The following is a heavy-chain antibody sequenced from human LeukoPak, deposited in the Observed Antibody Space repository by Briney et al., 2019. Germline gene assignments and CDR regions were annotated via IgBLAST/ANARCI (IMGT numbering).Heavy chain of an antibody. CDR1: GYSFTIYW. D-gene: IGHD4-11*01. Sequence: GESLKISCKGSGYSFTIYWIGWVRQMPGKGLEWMGIIYPGDSDTRYSPSFQGQVTISADKSISTAYLQWSSLKASDSAIYDCVRHEKDYNPLDYWGQGTLVSVSS. CDR2: IYPGDSDT. J-gene: IGHJ4*02. V-gene: IGHV5-51*01. CDR3: VRHEKDYNPLDY.